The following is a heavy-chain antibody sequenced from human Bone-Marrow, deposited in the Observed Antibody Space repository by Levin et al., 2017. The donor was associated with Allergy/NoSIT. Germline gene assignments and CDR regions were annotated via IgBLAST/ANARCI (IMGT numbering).Heavy chain of an antibody. Sequence: SQTLSLTCTVSGGPISTYYWSWIRQPPGKGLEWIGSVNYSGSTNYNPSLQSRVTMSVDRSKDHFSLKLNSVSAADTAVYYCARTYGPGSDWFDPWGQGTLVTVSS. D-gene: IGHD3-10*01. V-gene: IGHV4-59*01. CDR3: ARTYGPGSDWFDP. CDR2: VNYSGST. CDR1: GGPISTYY. J-gene: IGHJ5*02.